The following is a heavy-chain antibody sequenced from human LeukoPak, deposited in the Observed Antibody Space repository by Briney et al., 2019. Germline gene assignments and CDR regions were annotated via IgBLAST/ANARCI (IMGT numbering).Heavy chain of an antibody. D-gene: IGHD6-13*01. CDR3: ARYNKLYSSSRDWFDP. J-gene: IGHJ5*02. V-gene: IGHV7-4-1*02. Sequence: GASVKVSCKASGYTFTSYAMNWVRQAPGQGLEWMGWINTNTGNPTYAQGFTGRFVFSLDTSVSTAYLQISSLKAEDTAVYYCARYNKLYSSSRDWFDPWGQGTLVTVSS. CDR2: INTNTGNP. CDR1: GYTFTSYA.